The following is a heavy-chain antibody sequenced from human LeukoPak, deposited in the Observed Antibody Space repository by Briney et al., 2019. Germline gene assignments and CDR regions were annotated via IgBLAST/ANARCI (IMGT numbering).Heavy chain of an antibody. CDR1: GGSISSYY. D-gene: IGHD3-22*01. Sequence: PSETLSLTCTVSGGSISSYYWSWIRQPAGKGLEWIGRIYTSGSTNYNPSLKSRVTMSVDTSKNQFSLKLSSVTAADTAVYYCARDTYYYDRSGYYRLDCWGQGTLVTVSS. CDR3: ARDTYYYDRSGYYRLDC. CDR2: IYTSGST. V-gene: IGHV4-4*07. J-gene: IGHJ4*02.